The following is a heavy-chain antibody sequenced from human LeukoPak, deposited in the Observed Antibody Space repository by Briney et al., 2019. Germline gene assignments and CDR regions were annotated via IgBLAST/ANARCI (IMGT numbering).Heavy chain of an antibody. Sequence: KTSETLSLTCAVYGGSFSGYYWSWIRQPPGKGLEWIGEINHSGSTNYNPSLKSRVTISVDTSKNQFSLKLSSVTAADTAVYYCATHAAGQYSNWFDPWGQGTLVTVSS. CDR3: ATHAAGQYSNWFDP. J-gene: IGHJ5*02. V-gene: IGHV4-34*01. D-gene: IGHD6-13*01. CDR2: INHSGST. CDR1: GGSFSGYY.